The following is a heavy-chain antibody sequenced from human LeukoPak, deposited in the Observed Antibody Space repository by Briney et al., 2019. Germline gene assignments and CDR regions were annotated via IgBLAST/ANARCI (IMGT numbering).Heavy chain of an antibody. D-gene: IGHD3-16*01. V-gene: IGHV3-9*03. CDR1: GFIFDDYA. Sequence: GGSLRLSSAASGFIFDDYAMLWGRQATGKGLEWVSGITWNSDSIDYADSVKGRFTISRDNAKNSLYLQMNSLRAEDMALYYCAKGGGGRLMYYYYMDVWGKGTTVTVSS. CDR2: ITWNSDSI. CDR3: AKGGGGRLMYYYYMDV. J-gene: IGHJ6*03.